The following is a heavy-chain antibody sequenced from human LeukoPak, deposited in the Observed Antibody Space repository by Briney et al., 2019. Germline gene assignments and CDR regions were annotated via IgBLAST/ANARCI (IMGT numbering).Heavy chain of an antibody. J-gene: IGHJ5*02. V-gene: IGHV3-49*04. Sequence: GGSLRLSCRGSGFTFGDYSMTWVRQAPGKGLEWVGFIRSKTYGGTTEYAASVKGRFTISRDDSKSIAYLQMNSLKTEDTAVYYCARRDSSTWGGWFDPWGQGTLVTVSS. CDR2: IRSKTYGGTT. CDR1: GFTFGDYS. CDR3: ARRDSSTWGGWFDP. D-gene: IGHD6-13*01.